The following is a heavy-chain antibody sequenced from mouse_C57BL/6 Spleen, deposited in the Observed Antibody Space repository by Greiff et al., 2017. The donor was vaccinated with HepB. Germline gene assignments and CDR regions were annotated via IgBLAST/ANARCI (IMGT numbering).Heavy chain of an antibody. J-gene: IGHJ4*01. CDR1: GFTFSNYW. V-gene: IGHV6-3*01. CDR2: IRLKSDNYAT. CDR3: TDGNPRRYYAMDY. D-gene: IGHD2-1*01. Sequence: EVKLMESGGGLVQPGGSMKLSCVASGFTFSNYWMNWVRQSPEKGLEWVAQIRLKSDNYATQYAESGKGRFTISRDDSKSSVYLQMNNLRAEATGIYYFTDGNPRRYYAMDYWGQGTSVTVSS.